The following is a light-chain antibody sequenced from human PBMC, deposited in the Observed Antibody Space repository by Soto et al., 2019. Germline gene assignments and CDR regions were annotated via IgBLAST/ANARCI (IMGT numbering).Light chain of an antibody. V-gene: IGKV1-9*01. CDR2: AAS. J-gene: IGKJ5*01. CDR1: QVISTS. CDR3: QQLFDSPIT. Sequence: DIQLTQSPSFLSPSIGESVTITCRASQVISTSLAWYQVKPGKAPKLLIYAASTLESGVPSWFSATVSGTVFSLTITSVQPEDFATYYCQQLFDSPITFGQGTRLENK.